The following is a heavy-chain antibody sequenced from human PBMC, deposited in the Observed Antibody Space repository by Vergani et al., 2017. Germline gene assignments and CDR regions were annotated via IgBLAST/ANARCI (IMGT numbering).Heavy chain of an antibody. Sequence: EVQLVESGGGLVQPGGSLRLSCAASGFTFSSYSMNWVRQAPGKGLEWVSYISSSSSTIYYADSVKGRFTISRDNAKNSLYLQMNSLRDEDTAVYYCARAPYYYDSSGYYLFDYWGQGILVTVSS. V-gene: IGHV3-48*02. D-gene: IGHD3-22*01. CDR2: ISSSSSTI. J-gene: IGHJ4*02. CDR1: GFTFSSYS. CDR3: ARAPYYYDSSGYYLFDY.